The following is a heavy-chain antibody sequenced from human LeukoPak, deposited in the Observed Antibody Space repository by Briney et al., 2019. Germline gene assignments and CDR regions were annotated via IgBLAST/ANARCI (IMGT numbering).Heavy chain of an antibody. CDR2: ISSSGSTI. D-gene: IGHD3-10*01. Sequence: GVSLTLSCSADGFTFGDYYMSWIRQAPGKGLEWVSYISSSGSTINYPDLVTGPFTISRDNAKNSLYLQMNSRRAEDTAVYYWARASPMRGGGDYWGQGTLVTVSS. CDR3: ARASPMRGGGDY. CDR1: GFTFGDYY. J-gene: IGHJ4*02. V-gene: IGHV3-11*01.